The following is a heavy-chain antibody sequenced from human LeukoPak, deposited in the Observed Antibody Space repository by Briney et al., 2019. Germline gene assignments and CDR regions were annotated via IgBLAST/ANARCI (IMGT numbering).Heavy chain of an antibody. D-gene: IGHD6-19*01. CDR2: IYYSGSA. V-gene: IGHV4-59*01. CDR1: GGSITSYY. CDR3: ARGDGWYFY. J-gene: IGHJ4*02. Sequence: PSETLSLTCSVSGGSITSYYWSWNRQPPGKGLEWIGYIYYSGSANYNPSLKSRLTISVDTSKNQFSLKLNSVTAADTAVYYCARGDGWYFYWGQGTLVTVSS.